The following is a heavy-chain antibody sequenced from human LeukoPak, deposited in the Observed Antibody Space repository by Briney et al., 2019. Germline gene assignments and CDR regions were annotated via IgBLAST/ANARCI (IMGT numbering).Heavy chain of an antibody. D-gene: IGHD5-18*01. CDR1: GGTFSSYA. Sequence: SVTVSCKASGGTFSSYAISWVRQAPGQGLEWMGGIIPIFGTANYAQKFQGRVTITADKSTSTAYMELSSLRSEDTAVYYCARGVRGYSYGYGFDYWGQGTLVTVSS. CDR2: IIPIFGTA. V-gene: IGHV1-69*06. CDR3: ARGVRGYSYGYGFDY. J-gene: IGHJ4*02.